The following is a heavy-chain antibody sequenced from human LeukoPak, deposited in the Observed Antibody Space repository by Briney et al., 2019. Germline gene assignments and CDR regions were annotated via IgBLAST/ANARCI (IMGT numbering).Heavy chain of an antibody. CDR1: GFTFNTYA. Sequence: GGSLRFSCAASGFTFNTYAMSWVRQAPGKGLDWVSAISGSGDTTYYADSVKGRFTISRDNSKSTLYLQMNSLRAEDTAIYYCARSRGGYDPAQWLLPLQYWGQGTLVTVSS. D-gene: IGHD5-12*01. CDR2: ISGSGDTT. J-gene: IGHJ4*02. CDR3: ARSRGGYDPAQWLLPLQY. V-gene: IGHV3-23*01.